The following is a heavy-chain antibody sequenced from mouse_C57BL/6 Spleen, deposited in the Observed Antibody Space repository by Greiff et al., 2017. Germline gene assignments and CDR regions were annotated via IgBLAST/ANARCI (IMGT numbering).Heavy chain of an antibody. CDR1: GFTFSDAW. V-gene: IGHV6-6*01. D-gene: IGHD2-4*01. Sequence: EVKLMESGGGLVQPGGSMKLSCAASGFTFSDAWMYWVRQSPEKGLEWVAEIRNKANTHATYYAESVKGRFTISRDDSKSSVYLQMNSLRAEDTGIYYCTTYNDYDDYAMDYWGQGTSVTVSS. CDR3: TTYNDYDDYAMDY. CDR2: IRNKANTHAT. J-gene: IGHJ4*01.